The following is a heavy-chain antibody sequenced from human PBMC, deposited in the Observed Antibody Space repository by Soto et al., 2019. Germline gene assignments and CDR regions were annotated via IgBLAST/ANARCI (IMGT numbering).Heavy chain of an antibody. CDR3: ARQFYYDASGWVFDY. CDR2: IYWNDDK. V-gene: IGHV2-5*01. D-gene: IGHD3-22*01. CDR1: GFSLSTSGVG. J-gene: IGHJ4*02. Sequence: SGPTLVNPTQTLTLTCTFSGFSLSTSGVGVGWIRQPPGKALEWLALIYWNDDKGYSPSLKSRLTLTKDTSKTQVVLTMTTMDPVDTGTYYCARQFYYDASGWVFDYWGQGTLVTVA.